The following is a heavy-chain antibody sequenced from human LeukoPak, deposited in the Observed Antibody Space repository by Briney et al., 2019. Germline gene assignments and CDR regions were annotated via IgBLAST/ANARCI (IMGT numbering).Heavy chain of an antibody. J-gene: IGHJ4*02. V-gene: IGHV1-18*01. Sequence: ASVKVSCKASGYSFPSYGISWVRQAPGQGPEWMGWVSPYNDNTNYAQKLQGRATLTTDTSTSTAYMELRSLRSDDTAVYYCARHFYGSGTYYHFDYWGQGTLVTVSS. CDR1: GYSFPSYG. CDR2: VSPYNDNT. CDR3: ARHFYGSGTYYHFDY. D-gene: IGHD3-10*01.